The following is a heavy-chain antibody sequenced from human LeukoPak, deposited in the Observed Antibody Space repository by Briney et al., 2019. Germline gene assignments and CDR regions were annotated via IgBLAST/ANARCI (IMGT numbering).Heavy chain of an antibody. CDR1: GYTFSVYN. D-gene: IGHD1-7*01. J-gene: IGHJ4*02. CDR2: IRPSSDDT. CDR3: VRGGGNYYVDY. V-gene: IGHV1-2*02. Sequence: ASVKVSCKASGYTFSVYNIHWVRQAPGQGLEWMGWIRPSSDDTKFAQNFQDRVTMTRDTSISTAYMELSRLRTDDTAVYYCVRGGGNYYVDYWGQGAPVTVSS.